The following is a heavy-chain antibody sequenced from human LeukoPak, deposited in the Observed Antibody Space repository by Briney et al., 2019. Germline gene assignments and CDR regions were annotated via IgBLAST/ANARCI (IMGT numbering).Heavy chain of an antibody. CDR1: GFTFSSYA. V-gene: IGHV3-73*01. J-gene: IGHJ4*02. D-gene: IGHD5-24*01. CDR3: IGSRDGYTLDD. CDR2: IRSKANSYAT. Sequence: QPGGSLRLSCAASGFTFSSYAMSWVRQASGKGLEWVGRIRSKANSYATAYAASVKGRFALSRDDSKNTAYLQMNSLKTEDTAVYYCIGSRDGYTLDDWGQGTLVTVSS.